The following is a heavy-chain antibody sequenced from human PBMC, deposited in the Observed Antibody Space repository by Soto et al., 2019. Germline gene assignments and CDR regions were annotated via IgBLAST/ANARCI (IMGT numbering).Heavy chain of an antibody. CDR1: GYTFTGYY. Sequence: GASVKVSCKASGYTFTGYYMHWVRQAPGQGLEWMGWINPNSGGTNYAQKFQGRVTMTRDTSISTAYMELSRLRSDDTAVYYCARSIVVVPAAIPGGGGYYYYYGMDVWGQGTTVTVSS. CDR2: INPNSGGT. CDR3: ARSIVVVPAAIPGGGGYYYYYGMDV. J-gene: IGHJ6*02. D-gene: IGHD2-2*02. V-gene: IGHV1-2*02.